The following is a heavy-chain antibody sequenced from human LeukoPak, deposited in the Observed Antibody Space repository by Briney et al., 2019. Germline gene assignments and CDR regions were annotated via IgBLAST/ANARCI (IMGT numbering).Heavy chain of an antibody. D-gene: IGHD3-9*01. CDR2: IYYSGST. J-gene: IGHJ6*02. CDR1: GGSISSYY. V-gene: IGHV4-59*01. Sequence: PSETLSLTCTVSGGSISSYYWSWIRQPPGKGLEWVGYIYYSGSTNYSPSLKSRVTISVDTSKNQFSLKLSSVTAADTAVYYCARVPYDILTGYYWRYYYGMDVWGQGTTVTVSS. CDR3: ARVPYDILTGYYWRYYYGMDV.